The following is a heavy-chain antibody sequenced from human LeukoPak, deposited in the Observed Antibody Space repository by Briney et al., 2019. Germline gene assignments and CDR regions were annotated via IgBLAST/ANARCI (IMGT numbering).Heavy chain of an antibody. CDR3: ARRTVTRDWYFDL. CDR2: ISSSGTTI. CDR1: GFTFSDYY. Sequence: PGGSLRLSCAASGFTFSDYYMSWIRQAPGKGLEWASYISSSGTTIYYADSVKGRFTISRDNAKNSLYLQMNSLRAEDTAVYYCARRTVTRDWYFDLWGRGTLVTVSS. J-gene: IGHJ2*01. D-gene: IGHD4-17*01. V-gene: IGHV3-11*01.